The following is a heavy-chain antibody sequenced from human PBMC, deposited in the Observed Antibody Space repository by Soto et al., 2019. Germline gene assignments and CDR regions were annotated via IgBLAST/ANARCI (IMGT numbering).Heavy chain of an antibody. D-gene: IGHD6-6*01. CDR1: GYSFTSDW. J-gene: IGHJ5*02. CDR2: IDPSDSYT. V-gene: IGHV5-10-1*01. Sequence: GESLKISCKGSGYSFTSDWISWVRQMPGKGLEWMGRIDPSDSYTNYSPSFQGHVTISADRSISTAYLQWSSLKASDTAMYYCARTDYSSSSSWFDPWGQGTLVTVSS. CDR3: ARTDYSSSSSWFDP.